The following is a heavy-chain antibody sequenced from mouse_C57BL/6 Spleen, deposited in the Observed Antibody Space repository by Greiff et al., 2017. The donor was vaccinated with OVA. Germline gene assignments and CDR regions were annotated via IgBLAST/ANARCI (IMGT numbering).Heavy chain of an antibody. CDR3: ARTNWDSYYFDY. V-gene: IGHV1-52*01. CDR2: IDPSDSET. D-gene: IGHD4-1*01. Sequence: QVQLKQPGAELVRPGSSVKLSCKASGYTFTSYWMHWVKQRPIQGLEWIGNIDPSDSETHYNQKFKDKATLTVDKSSSTAYMQLSSLTSEDSAVYYCARTNWDSYYFDYWGQGTTLTVSS. J-gene: IGHJ2*01. CDR1: GYTFTSYW.